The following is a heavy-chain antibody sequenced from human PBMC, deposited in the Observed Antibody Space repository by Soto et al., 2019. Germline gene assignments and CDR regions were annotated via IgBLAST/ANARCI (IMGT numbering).Heavy chain of an antibody. D-gene: IGHD6-19*01. Sequence: GGSLRLSSAASGFNFSCYAMRWVRQALEKGLEWVSVISGSGGSTYYADSVKGRFTISRDNSKNTLYLQMNSLRAEDTAVYYCARSRVFIAVAGMANYYYYYGMDVWGQGTTVTVS. CDR3: ARSRVFIAVAGMANYYYYYGMDV. J-gene: IGHJ6*02. V-gene: IGHV3-23*01. CDR2: ISGSGGST. CDR1: GFNFSCYA.